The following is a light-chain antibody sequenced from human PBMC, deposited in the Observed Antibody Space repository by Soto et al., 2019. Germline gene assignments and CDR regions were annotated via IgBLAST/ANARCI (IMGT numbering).Light chain of an antibody. V-gene: IGKV1-33*01. J-gene: IGKJ4*01. Sequence: DIQITQSPCSLSGSVGDRVTITCQASQDIKNSLNWYQQKSGKAPKPLIYDASDLETGVPSRFSGSGSGTDFTFNITRLQPEDIATYYCQQYDNLPVTFGGGTKVDIK. CDR3: QQYDNLPVT. CDR2: DAS. CDR1: QDIKNS.